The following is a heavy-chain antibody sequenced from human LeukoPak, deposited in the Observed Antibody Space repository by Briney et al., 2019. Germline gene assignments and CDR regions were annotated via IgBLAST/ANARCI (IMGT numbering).Heavy chain of an antibody. CDR1: GFTFSSYS. Sequence: PGGSLRLSCAASGFTFSSYSMNRVRQAPGKGLEWVSAISSSSSYIYYAGSVKGRFTISRDNAKKSLYLQMNSLRAEDTAVYYCARDLGGYGDYGTNFDYWGQGTLVTVSS. V-gene: IGHV3-21*01. J-gene: IGHJ4*02. D-gene: IGHD4-17*01. CDR2: ISSSSSYI. CDR3: ARDLGGYGDYGTNFDY.